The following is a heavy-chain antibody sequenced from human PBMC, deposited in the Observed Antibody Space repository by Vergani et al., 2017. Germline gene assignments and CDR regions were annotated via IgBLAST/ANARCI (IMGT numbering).Heavy chain of an antibody. Sequence: LQLVESGGGLVKPGGSLRLSCAASGFSFSDHYMTWIRQAPGNGLEWVSYISNSGNTIEYANSVKGRFSLSRDHAKSELFLQMDSLRAEDTAVYYCARDHRDYNNYPGTFDIWGQGSMVTVSS. J-gene: IGHJ3*02. CDR3: ARDHRDYNNYPGTFDI. D-gene: IGHD5-24*01. V-gene: IGHV3-11*01. CDR1: GFSFSDHY. CDR2: ISNSGNTI.